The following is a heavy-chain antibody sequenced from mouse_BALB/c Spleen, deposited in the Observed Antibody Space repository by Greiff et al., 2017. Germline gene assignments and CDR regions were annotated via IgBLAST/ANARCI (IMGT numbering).Heavy chain of an antibody. Sequence: EVMLVESGGGLVQPGGSRKLSCAASGFTFSSFGMHWVRQAPEKGLEWVAYISSGSSTIYYADTVKGRFTISRDNPKNTLFLQMTSLRSEDTAMYYCAREGYGSSYGYFDYWGQGTTLTVSS. D-gene: IGHD1-1*01. CDR3: AREGYGSSYGYFDY. J-gene: IGHJ2*01. V-gene: IGHV5-17*02. CDR1: GFTFSSFG. CDR2: ISSGSSTI.